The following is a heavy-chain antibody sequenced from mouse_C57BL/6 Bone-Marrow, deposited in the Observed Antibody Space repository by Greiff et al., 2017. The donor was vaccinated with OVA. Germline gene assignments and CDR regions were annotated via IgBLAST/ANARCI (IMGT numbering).Heavy chain of an antibody. J-gene: IGHJ1*03. CDR2: INPSSGYT. CDR1: GYTFTSYW. V-gene: IGHV1-7*01. Sequence: VQLQQSGAELAKPGASVKLSCKASGYTFTSYWMHWVKQRPGQGLEWIGYINPSSGYTKYNQKFKDKATLTADKSSSTAYMQLCSLTYEDSAVYFWANYYGSSYGYFEVWGTGTTVTVSS. D-gene: IGHD1-1*01. CDR3: ANYYGSSYGYFEV.